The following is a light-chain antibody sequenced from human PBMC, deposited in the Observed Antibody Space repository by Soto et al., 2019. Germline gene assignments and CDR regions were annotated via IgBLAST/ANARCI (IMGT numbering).Light chain of an antibody. CDR2: KAS. J-gene: IGKJ1*01. V-gene: IGKV1-5*03. CDR3: QQYNDYSWT. CDR1: QSIGIW. Sequence: IQMTQSPSTLSASVGDRVAITCRASQSIGIWLAWYQKKPGKAPRFLFYKASTLQTGVPSRFSGSGSGTEFTLTISSLQPDDFATYYYQQYNDYSWTFGQGTKVEIK.